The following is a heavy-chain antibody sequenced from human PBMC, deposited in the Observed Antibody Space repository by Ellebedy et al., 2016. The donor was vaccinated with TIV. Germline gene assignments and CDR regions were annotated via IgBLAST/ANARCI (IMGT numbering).Heavy chain of an antibody. V-gene: IGHV3-49*04. D-gene: IGHD6-13*01. CDR3: TRDLTTLAAAGTGIYYYTMDV. CDR1: GFTFGDCA. CDR2: IRSKAYGGTT. J-gene: IGHJ6*02. Sequence: SLRLSXTASGFTFGDCAMSWVRQAPGKGLARVSFIRSKAYGGTTEYAASVKGRFTISRDDSKSIAYLQMNSLKAEDTALYYCTRDLTTLAAAGTGIYYYTMDVWGQGTTVTVSS.